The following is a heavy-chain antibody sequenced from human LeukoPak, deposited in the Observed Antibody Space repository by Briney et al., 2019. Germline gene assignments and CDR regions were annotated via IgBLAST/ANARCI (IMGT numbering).Heavy chain of an antibody. V-gene: IGHV3-30-3*01. CDR3: ARPYSYGLDY. CDR1: GFTFSSYA. J-gene: IGHJ4*02. D-gene: IGHD5-18*01. Sequence: PGGSLRLSCAASGFTFSSYAMHWVRQAPGKGLEWVAVISYDGSNKYYADSVKGRFTISRDNSKNTLYLQMNSLRAEDTAAYYCARPYSYGLDYWGQGTLVTVSS. CDR2: ISYDGSNK.